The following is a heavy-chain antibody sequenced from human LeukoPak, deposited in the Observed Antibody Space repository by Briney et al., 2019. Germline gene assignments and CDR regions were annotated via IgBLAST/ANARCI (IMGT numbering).Heavy chain of an antibody. Sequence: SETLSLTCAVYGGSFSGHYWTWLRQPPGKGLEWIGEINHSGSTNYNPSLKSRVTISIDPSKNQFSLKVTSVTAAETAVYYCARVGVCGGDCYPWAFDVWGQGKMVIVSS. CDR3: ARVGVCGGDCYPWAFDV. V-gene: IGHV4-34*01. J-gene: IGHJ3*01. CDR2: INHSGST. CDR1: GGSFSGHY. D-gene: IGHD2-21*02.